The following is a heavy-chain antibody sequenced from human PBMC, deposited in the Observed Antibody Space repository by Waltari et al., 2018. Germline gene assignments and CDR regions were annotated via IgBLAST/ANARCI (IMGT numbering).Heavy chain of an antibody. J-gene: IGHJ4*02. Sequence: EVQLVESGGGLVQPGGSLRLSCAASGFTFSSYWMSWVRPAPGKGLEWVANIKQDGSEKYYVDSVKGRFTISRDNAKNSLYLQMNSLRAEDTAVYYCARVGYSYGLPYFDYWGQGTLVTVSS. CDR3: ARVGYSYGLPYFDY. D-gene: IGHD5-18*01. CDR2: IKQDGSEK. V-gene: IGHV3-7*01. CDR1: GFTFSSYW.